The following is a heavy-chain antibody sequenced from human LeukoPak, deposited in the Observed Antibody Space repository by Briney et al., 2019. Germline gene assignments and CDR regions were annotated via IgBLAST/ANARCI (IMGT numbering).Heavy chain of an antibody. CDR2: IYHSGST. CDR3: ATNYYGDYYFDY. D-gene: IGHD4-17*01. V-gene: IGHV4-4*02. CDR1: GGSISSSNW. J-gene: IGHJ4*02. Sequence: SETLSLTCAVSGGSISSSNWWSWVRQPPGKGLEWIGEIYHSGSTNYNPSLKSRVTISVDKSKNQFSLKLSSVTAADTAVYYCATNYYGDYYFDYWGQGTLVAVSS.